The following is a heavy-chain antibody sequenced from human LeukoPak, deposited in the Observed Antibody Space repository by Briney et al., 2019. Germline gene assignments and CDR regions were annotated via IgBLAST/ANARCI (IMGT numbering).Heavy chain of an antibody. CDR3: VRDRHTVAVAATLDY. CDR2: INPNSGGT. V-gene: IGHV1-2*02. CDR1: GYTFTDYY. D-gene: IGHD6-19*01. Sequence: ASVKVSCKASGYTFTDYYIHWVRQAPGQGLEWMGWINPNSGGTNFTQKFQGRVTMTRDTSITTTYMELSSLRSDDTAVYYCVRDRHTVAVAATLDYWGQGTLVIASS. J-gene: IGHJ4*02.